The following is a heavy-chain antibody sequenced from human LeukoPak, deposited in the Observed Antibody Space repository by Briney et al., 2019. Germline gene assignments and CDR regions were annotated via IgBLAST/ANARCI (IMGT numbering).Heavy chain of an antibody. V-gene: IGHV3-30-3*01. CDR2: ISYDGSNK. CDR1: GFTFSSYA. J-gene: IGHJ4*02. Sequence: SGGSLRLSCAASGFTFSSYAMHWVRQAPGKGLEWVAVISYDGSNKYYADSVKGRFTISRDNSKNTLYLQMNSLRAEDTAVYYCARDLTRASWFDYWGQGTLVTVSS. D-gene: IGHD1-14*01. CDR3: ARDLTRASWFDY.